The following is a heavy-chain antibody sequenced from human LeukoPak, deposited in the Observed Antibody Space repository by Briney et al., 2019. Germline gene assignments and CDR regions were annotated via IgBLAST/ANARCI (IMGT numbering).Heavy chain of an antibody. D-gene: IGHD3-22*01. CDR1: GGSISSHY. CDR2: IYYSGST. Sequence: SETLSLTCTVSGGSISSHYWSWIRQPPGKGLEWIGYIYYSGSTNYNPSLKSRVTISVDTSKNQFSLKLSSVTAADTAVYYCARDRPNYYDSSGYTYYFDYWGQGTLVTVSS. CDR3: ARDRPNYYDSSGYTYYFDY. J-gene: IGHJ4*02. V-gene: IGHV4-59*11.